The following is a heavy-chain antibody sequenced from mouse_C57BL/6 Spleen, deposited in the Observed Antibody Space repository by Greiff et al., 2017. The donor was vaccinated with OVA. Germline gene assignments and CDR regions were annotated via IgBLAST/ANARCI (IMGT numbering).Heavy chain of an antibody. CDR3: ARCRFITTVVPYAMDY. CDR2: IYPGDVDT. D-gene: IGHD1-1*01. J-gene: IGHJ4*01. Sequence: QVQLQQSGAELVKPGASVKISCKASGYSFSSYWMNWVKQRPGKGLEWIGQIYPGDVDTNYNGKFKGKATLTADKSSSTAYMQLSSLTSEDSAVYFCARCRFITTVVPYAMDYWGQGTSVTVSS. V-gene: IGHV1-80*01. CDR1: GYSFSSYW.